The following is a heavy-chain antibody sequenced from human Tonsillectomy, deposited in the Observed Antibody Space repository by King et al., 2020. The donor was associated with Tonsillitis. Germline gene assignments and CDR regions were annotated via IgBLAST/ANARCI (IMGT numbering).Heavy chain of an antibody. D-gene: IGHD3-22*01. CDR1: GFTFSSYW. J-gene: IGHJ3*02. Sequence: VQLVESGGGLVQPGGSLRLSCAASGFTFSSYWMSWVRQAPGKGLEWVANIKQDGSEKYYVDSVKGRFTISRDNAKNSLYLQMNSLRAEDTAVYYCARAGRGQYYYDSSGYWIGLNDAFDIWGQGTMVTVSS. CDR2: IKQDGSEK. CDR3: ARAGRGQYYYDSSGYWIGLNDAFDI. V-gene: IGHV3-7*03.